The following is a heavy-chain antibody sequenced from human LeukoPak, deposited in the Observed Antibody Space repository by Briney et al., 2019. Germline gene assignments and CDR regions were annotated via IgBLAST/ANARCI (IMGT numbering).Heavy chain of an antibody. CDR2: IYYSGST. J-gene: IGHJ4*02. Sequence: PSETLSLTCTVSGGSISSYYWSCIRQPPGKGLEWIGYIYYSGSTNYNPSLKSRVTISVDTSKNQFSLKLSSVTAADTAVYYCARVYYYGSGSYYNTGFFDYWGQGTLVTVSS. CDR1: GGSISSYY. CDR3: ARVYYYGSGSYYNTGFFDY. V-gene: IGHV4-59*01. D-gene: IGHD3-10*01.